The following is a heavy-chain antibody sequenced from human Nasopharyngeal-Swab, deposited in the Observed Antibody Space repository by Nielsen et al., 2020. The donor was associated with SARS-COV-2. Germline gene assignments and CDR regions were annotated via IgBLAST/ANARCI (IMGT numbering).Heavy chain of an antibody. Sequence: VRQAPGKGLEWVSVMYSGGSTYYADSVKGRFTISRVNSKNTLYLQMNSLRAEDTAVYYCARGGEYYYGSGSYADYWGQGTLVTVSS. CDR3: ARGGEYYYGSGSYADY. CDR2: MYSGGST. V-gene: IGHV3-53*01. J-gene: IGHJ4*02. D-gene: IGHD3-10*01.